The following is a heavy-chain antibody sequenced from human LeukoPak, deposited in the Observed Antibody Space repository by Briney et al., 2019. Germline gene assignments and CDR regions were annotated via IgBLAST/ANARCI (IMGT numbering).Heavy chain of an antibody. Sequence: GGSLRLSCAASGFTFSSYATHWVRQAPGKGLEWVAVISYDGSNKYYADSVKGRFTISRDNSKNTLYLQMNSLRAEDTAVYYCARDFAGYSSSWYLGGYFQHWGQGTLVTVSS. CDR3: ARDFAGYSSSWYLGGYFQH. CDR2: ISYDGSNK. CDR1: GFTFSSYA. V-gene: IGHV3-30-3*01. J-gene: IGHJ1*01. D-gene: IGHD6-13*01.